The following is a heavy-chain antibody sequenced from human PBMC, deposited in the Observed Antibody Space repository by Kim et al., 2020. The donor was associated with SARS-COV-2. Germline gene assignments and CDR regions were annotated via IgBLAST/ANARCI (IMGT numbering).Heavy chain of an antibody. CDR2: TNEDGSVT. CDR1: GFPFRRYW. CDR3: ARDLSGADDY. V-gene: IGHV3-74*01. D-gene: IGHD3-10*01. Sequence: GGSLRLSCGVSGFPFRRYWMHWVRRAPGKGLVWVARTNEDGSVTNYADSVKGRFTISRDNAGNTLYLQMNNLTVEDTAIYYCARDLSGADDYWGQGTLVTVSS. J-gene: IGHJ4*02.